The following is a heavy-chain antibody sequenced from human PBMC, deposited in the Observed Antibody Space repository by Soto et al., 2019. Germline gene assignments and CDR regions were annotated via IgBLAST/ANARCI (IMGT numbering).Heavy chain of an antibody. V-gene: IGHV1-2*02. Sequence: ASVKVSCKASGYTFTTYYIHWVRQAPGQGPEWMGWINPNTGGIHYSQGFQGRVTMTRDTSISTAYMELSSLGSEDTAVYYCARDLSTGAADYYFDYWGQGALVTVSS. D-gene: IGHD6-13*01. CDR1: GYTFTTYY. CDR2: INPNTGGI. J-gene: IGHJ4*02. CDR3: ARDLSTGAADYYFDY.